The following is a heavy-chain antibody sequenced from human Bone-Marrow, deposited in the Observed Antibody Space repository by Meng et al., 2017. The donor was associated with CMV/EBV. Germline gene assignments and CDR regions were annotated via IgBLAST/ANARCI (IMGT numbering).Heavy chain of an antibody. V-gene: IGHV3-21*01. D-gene: IGHD6-13*01. CDR2: ISSSSYI. J-gene: IGHJ4*02. CDR1: GFTFSSYS. CDR3: ARDMQAAAYD. Sequence: GGSLRLSCAASGFTFSSYSMNWVRQAPGKGLEWVSSISSSSYIYYADSVKGRFTISRDNAKNSLYRQMNSLRAEDTAVYYCARDMQAAAYDWGQGTLVPVSS.